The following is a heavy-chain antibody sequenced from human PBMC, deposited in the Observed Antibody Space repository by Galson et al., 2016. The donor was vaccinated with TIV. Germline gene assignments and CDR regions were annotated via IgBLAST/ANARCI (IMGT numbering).Heavy chain of an antibody. Sequence: SVKVSCKASGGTFSSDAISWVRQAPGQGLEWMGGIIPMFKIAEYAQKFQGRVTISADEFPSAAYMELSSLRFEDTAVYYCARARGYNFENAFHIWGQGTMVTVSS. V-gene: IGHV1-69*13. CDR2: IIPMFKIA. J-gene: IGHJ3*02. D-gene: IGHD5-18*01. CDR1: GGTFSSDA. CDR3: ARARGYNFENAFHI.